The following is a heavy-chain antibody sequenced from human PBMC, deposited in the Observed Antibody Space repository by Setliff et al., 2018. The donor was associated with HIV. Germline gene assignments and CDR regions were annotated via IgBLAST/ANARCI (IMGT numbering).Heavy chain of an antibody. CDR3: VRWYYCVSGACYRADY. D-gene: IGHD2-21*02. V-gene: IGHV4-34*01. CDR2: MNQSGTT. J-gene: IGHJ4*02. Sequence: SETLSLTCSVYGTSFSDHYWSWVRQTPGKGLEWIGEMNQSGTTNYNPSLKSRVTMSIDTSERQLSPKLTSVTAADTAVYYCVRWYYCVSGACYRADYWGQGTMVTVSS. CDR1: GTSFSDHY.